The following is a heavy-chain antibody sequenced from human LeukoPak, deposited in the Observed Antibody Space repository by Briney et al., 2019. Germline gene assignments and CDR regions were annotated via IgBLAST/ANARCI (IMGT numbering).Heavy chain of an antibody. J-gene: IGHJ4*02. D-gene: IGHD2-21*02. CDR3: ASPGVDCGGDCYWYYFDY. CDR2: INKDGGEK. CDR1: GFTFSSYW. Sequence: GGSLRLSCAASGFTFSSYWMSWVRQAPGKGLEWVANINKDGGEKYYVDSVKGRFTISRDNAMNSLYLQMNSLRADDTAVYYCASPGVDCGGDCYWYYFDYWGQGTLVTVSS. V-gene: IGHV3-7*03.